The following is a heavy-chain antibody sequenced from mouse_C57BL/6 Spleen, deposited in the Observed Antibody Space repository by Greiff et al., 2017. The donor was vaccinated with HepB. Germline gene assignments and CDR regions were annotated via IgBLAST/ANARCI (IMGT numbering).Heavy chain of an antibody. CDR1: GFTFSDYY. CDR3: ARENYYYAFDY. V-gene: IGHV5-16*01. D-gene: IGHD1-1*01. Sequence: EVHLVESEGGLVQPGSSMKLSCTASGFTFSDYYMAWVRQVPEKGLEWVANINYDGSSTYYLDSLKSRFIISRDNAKNILYLQMSSLKSEDTATYYCARENYYYAFDYWGQGTTLTVSS. J-gene: IGHJ2*01. CDR2: INYDGSST.